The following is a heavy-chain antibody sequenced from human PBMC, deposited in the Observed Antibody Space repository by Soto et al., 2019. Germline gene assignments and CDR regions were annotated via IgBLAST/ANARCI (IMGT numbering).Heavy chain of an antibody. CDR3: ARSVVAGEGFGY. CDR2: ISGSGGST. J-gene: IGHJ4*02. V-gene: IGHV3-23*01. Sequence: PGGSLRLSCAASGFTFSSYAMSWVRQAPGKGLEWVSAISGSGGSTYYADSVKGRFTISRDNSKNTLYLQMNSLRAEDTAVYYCARSVVAGEGFGYWGQGTLVTVSS. D-gene: IGHD6-19*01. CDR1: GFTFSSYA.